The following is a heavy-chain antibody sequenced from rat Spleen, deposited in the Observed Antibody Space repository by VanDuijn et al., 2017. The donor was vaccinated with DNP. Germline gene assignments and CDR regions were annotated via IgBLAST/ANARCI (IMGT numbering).Heavy chain of an antibody. Sequence: EVKLVESGGGLVQPGRSLKLSCAASGFIFFDYWMGWVRQAPGKGLEWIGEINKYSSRINYNPSLRDKFTISRDNVQNTLYLQMSTLGSEDTAIYFCTRGPNYGGDSDYFDYWGQGVMVTVSS. CDR2: INKYSSRI. D-gene: IGHD1-11*01. CDR1: GFIFFDYW. CDR3: TRGPNYGGDSDYFDY. J-gene: IGHJ2*01. V-gene: IGHV4-2*01.